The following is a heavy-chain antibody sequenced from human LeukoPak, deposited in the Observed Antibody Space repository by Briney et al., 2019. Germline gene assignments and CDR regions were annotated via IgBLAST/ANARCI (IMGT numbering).Heavy chain of an antibody. Sequence: GGSLRLSCAASGFTFDDYAMHWVRQAPGKGLEWVSGISWNSGSIGYADSVKGRFTISRDNAKNSLYLQVNSLRAEDMALYYCAKALWGLDAFDIWGQGTMVTVSS. J-gene: IGHJ3*02. CDR2: ISWNSGSI. CDR3: AKALWGLDAFDI. V-gene: IGHV3-9*03. CDR1: GFTFDDYA. D-gene: IGHD7-27*01.